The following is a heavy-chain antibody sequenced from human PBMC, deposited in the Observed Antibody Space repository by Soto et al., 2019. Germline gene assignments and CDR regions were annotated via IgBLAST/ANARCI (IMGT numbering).Heavy chain of an antibody. D-gene: IGHD5-12*01. J-gene: IGHJ4*02. CDR3: ARACRRWLQFAFDY. V-gene: IGHV1-69*13. CDR1: GYTFTSYA. CDR2: IIPIFGTA. Sequence: ASVKVSCTPSGYTFTSYAISWVRQAPGQGLEWMGGIIPIFGTANYAQKFQGRVTITADESTSTAYMELSSLRSEDTAVYYCARACRRWLQFAFDYWGQGTLVTSPQ.